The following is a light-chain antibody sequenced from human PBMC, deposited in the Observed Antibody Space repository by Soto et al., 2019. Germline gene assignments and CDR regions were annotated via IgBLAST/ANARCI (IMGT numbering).Light chain of an antibody. J-gene: IGKJ2*01. V-gene: IGKV2-28*01. Sequence: DIVMTQSPLSLPVTPGEPASISCRSSQSLLHSNGYNYLDLYLQKPGQSPQLLIYLGSNRASGVPDRFSGSGSGTDCTLKIIRVEAEDVGVYYCMQALQTPMYTFGQGTKLEI. CDR1: QSLLHSNGYNY. CDR2: LGS. CDR3: MQALQTPMYT.